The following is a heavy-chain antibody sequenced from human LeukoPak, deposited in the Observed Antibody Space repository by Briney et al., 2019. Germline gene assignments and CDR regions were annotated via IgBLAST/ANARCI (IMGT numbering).Heavy chain of an antibody. CDR1: GFTFSSYE. D-gene: IGHD3-10*02. CDR2: ISSSGSTI. V-gene: IGHV3-48*03. J-gene: IGHJ6*04. CDR3: AELGITMIGGV. Sequence: GGTLRLSCAASGFTFSSYEMNWVRQAPGKGLEWVSYISSSGSTIYYADSVKGRFPISRDSAKNSLYLQMNSLRAEDTAVYYCAELGITMIGGVWGKGTTVTISS.